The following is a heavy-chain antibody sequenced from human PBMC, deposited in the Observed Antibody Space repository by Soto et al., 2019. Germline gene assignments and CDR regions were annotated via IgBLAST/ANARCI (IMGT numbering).Heavy chain of an antibody. D-gene: IGHD6-19*01. V-gene: IGHV3-23*01. CDR3: AKEDTSIGSLDY. CDR1: GFPFGENA. CDR2: ISDSGATT. Sequence: GGSLRLSCAASGFPFGENAMSWVRQAPGKGLEWVSGISDSGATTYYADSVRGRFTISRDNSKNTLYLQMKSLRAEDSASYYCAKEDTSIGSLDYWGQGALVTVS. J-gene: IGHJ4*02.